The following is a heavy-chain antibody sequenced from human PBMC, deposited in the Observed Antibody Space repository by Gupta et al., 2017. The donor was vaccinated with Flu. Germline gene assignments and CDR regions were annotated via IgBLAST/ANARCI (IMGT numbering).Heavy chain of an antibody. CDR3: ARGLSETTFDG. Sequence: QVPLVQSGAEVQKPGASLKVSCKTSGYTFLDYYLHWVRQAPGQGLEWMGWITPNDGDTCYSRKFQGRVTMTSDTSATTAFMEVGRLTADDTALYFCARGLSETTFDGWGQGTRLIGSS. CDR1: GYTFLDYY. D-gene: IGHD1-7*01. CDR2: ITPNDGDT. J-gene: IGHJ4*02. V-gene: IGHV1-2*02.